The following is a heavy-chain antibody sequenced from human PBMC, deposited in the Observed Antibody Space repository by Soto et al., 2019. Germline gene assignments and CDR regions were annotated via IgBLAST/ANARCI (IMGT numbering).Heavy chain of an antibody. D-gene: IGHD3-10*01. CDR3: ARDARSYYYGSGSFNIFDP. CDR2: IIPIFFRA. J-gene: IGHJ5*02. V-gene: IGHV1-69*13. Sequence: SLKGWCRASGCTFSIYAISCVRQAPGQGLEWIGGIIPIFFRANYAQKFQGRFTITADESTSTAYMELSNLRSEDTAVYYCARDARSYYYGSGSFNIFDPWGQGTLVTVSS. CDR1: GCTFSIYA.